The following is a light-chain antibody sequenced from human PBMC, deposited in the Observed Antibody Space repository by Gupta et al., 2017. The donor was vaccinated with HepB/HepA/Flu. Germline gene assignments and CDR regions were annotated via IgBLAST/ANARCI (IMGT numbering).Light chain of an antibody. Sequence: QSALTQPASVPGSPGQSITISCTGTSSDVGTDKSVSWYQQHPGKAPKLIIYDVNNRPSGVSNRFSGSKSGNTASLTISGLQAEDEADYYCRSYTTSSTQVFGTGTKVTVL. CDR1: SSDVGTDKS. CDR3: RSYTTSSTQV. J-gene: IGLJ1*01. V-gene: IGLV2-14*03. CDR2: DVN.